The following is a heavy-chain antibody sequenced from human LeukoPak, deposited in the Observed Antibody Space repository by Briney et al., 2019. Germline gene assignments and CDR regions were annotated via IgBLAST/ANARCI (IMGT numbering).Heavy chain of an antibody. Sequence: GASVKVSCKASGYTFTSYGISWVRQAPGQGLERMGWISAYNGNTNYAQKLQGRVTMTTDTSTSTAYMELRSLRSDDTAVYYCAREHLTYCSSTSCYHPIAFDIWGQGTMVTVSS. CDR2: ISAYNGNT. CDR1: GYTFTSYG. J-gene: IGHJ3*02. CDR3: AREHLTYCSSTSCYHPIAFDI. V-gene: IGHV1-18*01. D-gene: IGHD2-2*01.